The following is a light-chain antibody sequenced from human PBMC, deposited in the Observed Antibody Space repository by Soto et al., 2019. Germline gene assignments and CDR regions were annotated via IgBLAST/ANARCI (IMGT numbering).Light chain of an antibody. Sequence: EIVLTQSPATLSLSPGERATLSCRASQSVGFSLAWYQQKPGQAPRLLIYDASNRATGIPGRFSGSGSGTDFTLTISSLEPEDFALYYCQQRSNWPWTFGQGTKVDIK. CDR2: DAS. CDR3: QQRSNWPWT. J-gene: IGKJ1*01. V-gene: IGKV3-11*01. CDR1: QSVGFS.